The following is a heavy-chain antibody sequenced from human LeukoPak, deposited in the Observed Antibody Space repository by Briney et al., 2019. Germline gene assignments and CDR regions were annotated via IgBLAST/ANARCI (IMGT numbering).Heavy chain of an antibody. CDR2: ISGSGGST. CDR3: AKMVEEGYYYYMDV. V-gene: IGHV3-23*01. CDR1: GFTFSSYG. J-gene: IGHJ6*03. Sequence: AGGTLRLSCAASGFTFSSYGMSWVRQAPGKGLEWVSAISGSGGSTYYADSVKGRFTISRDNSKNTLYLQMNSLRAEDTAVYYCAKMVEEGYYYYMDVWGKGTTVTVSS. D-gene: IGHD3-10*01.